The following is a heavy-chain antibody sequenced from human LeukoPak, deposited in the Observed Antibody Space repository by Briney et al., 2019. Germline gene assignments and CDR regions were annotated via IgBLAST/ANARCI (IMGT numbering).Heavy chain of an antibody. CDR2: IYYSGST. CDR1: GGSISSSSYY. J-gene: IGHJ4*02. CDR3: ATNPGYSYGSNFDY. D-gene: IGHD5-18*01. Sequence: RPSETLSLTCTVSGGSISSSSYYWGWIRQPPGKGLEWIGSIYYSGSTYYNPSLKSRVTISVDTSKNQFSLKLSSVTAADTAVYYCATNPGYSYGSNFDYWGQGTLVTVSS. V-gene: IGHV4-39*01.